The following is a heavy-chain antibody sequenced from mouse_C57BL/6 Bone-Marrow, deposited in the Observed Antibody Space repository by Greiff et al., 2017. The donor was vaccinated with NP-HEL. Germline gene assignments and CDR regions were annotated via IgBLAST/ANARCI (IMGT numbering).Heavy chain of an antibody. D-gene: IGHD1-1*01. CDR3: AREGDYGSSYDWYFDV. V-gene: IGHV3-6*01. J-gene: IGHJ1*03. Sequence: VQLKESGPGLVKPSQSLSLTCSVTGYSITSGYYWNWIRQFPGNKLEWMGYISYDGSNNYNPSLKNRISITRDTSKNQFFLKLNSVTTEDTATYYCAREGDYGSSYDWYFDVWGTGTTVTVSS. CDR2: ISYDGSN. CDR1: GYSITSGYY.